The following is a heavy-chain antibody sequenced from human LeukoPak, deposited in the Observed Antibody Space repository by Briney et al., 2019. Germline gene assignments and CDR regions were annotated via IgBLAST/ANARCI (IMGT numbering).Heavy chain of an antibody. D-gene: IGHD7-27*01. CDR2: IYTSGST. CDR1: GGSISNYY. CDR3: VRDLLGIYYYYYMDV. Sequence: SETLSLTCTVSGGSISNYYWSWIRQPAGKGLEWIGRIYTSGSTNYNPSLESRVTMSLDTSKNQFSLKLSSVTAADTAVYYCVRDLLGIYYYYYMDVWGKGTTVTVSS. J-gene: IGHJ6*03. V-gene: IGHV4-4*07.